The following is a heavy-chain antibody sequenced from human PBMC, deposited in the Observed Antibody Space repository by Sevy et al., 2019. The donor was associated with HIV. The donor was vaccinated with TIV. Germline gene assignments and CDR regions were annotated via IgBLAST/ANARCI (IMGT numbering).Heavy chain of an antibody. CDR2: IRYDGSNK. D-gene: IGHD2-15*01. J-gene: IGHJ6*02. Sequence: GGSLRLSCAASGFTFSSYGMHWVRQAPGKGLEWVAFIRYDGSNKYYADSVKGRFTISRDNSKNTLYLQMNSLRAEDTAVYYWATSRYCSGGSCYGAEYYYGMDVWGQGTTVTVSS. CDR1: GFTFSSYG. V-gene: IGHV3-30*02. CDR3: ATSRYCSGGSCYGAEYYYGMDV.